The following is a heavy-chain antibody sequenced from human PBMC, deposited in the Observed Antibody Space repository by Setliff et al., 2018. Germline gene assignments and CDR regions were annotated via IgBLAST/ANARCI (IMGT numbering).Heavy chain of an antibody. V-gene: IGHV4-39*01. CDR2: ISSSGTS. J-gene: IGHJ4*02. CDR1: GDSIYSDYYF. Sequence: SETLSLTCSVSGDSIYSDYYFWGWIRQPPGKGLEWIGTISSSGTSKYNSSLGGRATLSIDVPERQFALRLSSVTDADTAVYFCAREGRWDYSYPIYWGQGIRVTVSS. D-gene: IGHD4-4*01. CDR3: AREGRWDYSYPIY.